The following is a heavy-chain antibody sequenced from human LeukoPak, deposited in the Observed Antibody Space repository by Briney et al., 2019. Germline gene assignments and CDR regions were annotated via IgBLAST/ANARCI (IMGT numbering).Heavy chain of an antibody. J-gene: IGHJ5*02. CDR2: INPSGGST. CDR3: ARAENRYFDWLRGGNWFDP. Sequence: ASVKVSCKASGYTFTSYYMHWVRQAPGQGLEWMGIINPSGGSTSYAQKFQGRVTMTRDTSTSTVYMELSSLRSENTAVYYCARAENRYFDWLRGGNWFDPWGQGTLVTVSS. CDR1: GYTFTSYY. D-gene: IGHD3-9*01. V-gene: IGHV1-46*01.